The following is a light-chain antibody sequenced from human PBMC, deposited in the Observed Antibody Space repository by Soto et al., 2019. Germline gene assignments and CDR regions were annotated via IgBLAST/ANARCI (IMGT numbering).Light chain of an antibody. J-gene: IGKJ1*01. V-gene: IGKV3-20*01. CDR1: QSVNSNY. CDR2: GAS. Sequence: EIVLTQSPGTLSLSPGERATLSCRASQSVNSNYLAWYQRKPGQAPRLLIYGASNRATDIPYRFSASGSGTHFTLTITRLEAEDFAVYYCHQYESTPPTFGQATKV. CDR3: HQYESTPPT.